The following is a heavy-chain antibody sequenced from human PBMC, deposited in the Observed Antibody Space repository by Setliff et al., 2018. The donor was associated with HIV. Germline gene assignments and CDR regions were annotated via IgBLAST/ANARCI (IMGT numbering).Heavy chain of an antibody. D-gene: IGHD3-9*01. V-gene: IGHV4-39*01. CDR3: ARSRSSYYDILTGYRYYFDY. Sequence: SETLSLTCTVSGGSIRTGAYYWGWIRQPPGKGLEWIGSIYYSGSTYYNPSLKSRVTISVDTSKNQFSLKLSSVTAADTAVYYCARSRSSYYDILTGYRYYFDYWGQGTLVTVSS. CDR2: IYYSGST. J-gene: IGHJ4*02. CDR1: GGSIRTGAYY.